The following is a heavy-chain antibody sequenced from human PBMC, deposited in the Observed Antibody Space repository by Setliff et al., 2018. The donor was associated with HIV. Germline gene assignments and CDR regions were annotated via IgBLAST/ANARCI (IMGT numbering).Heavy chain of an antibody. V-gene: IGHV4-61*02. CDR1: GDSISGGSSY. Sequence: NPSETLSLTCTVSGDSISGGSSYWSWIRQPAGKGLEWIGRIYTSGSTNYNPSLKRRVAISVDTSKNQFSVKLSSVSAADTAVYYCAREKTVDYYDSIDAFDIWGQGTMVTVSS. CDR3: AREKTVDYYDSIDAFDI. J-gene: IGHJ3*02. CDR2: IYTSGST. D-gene: IGHD3-22*01.